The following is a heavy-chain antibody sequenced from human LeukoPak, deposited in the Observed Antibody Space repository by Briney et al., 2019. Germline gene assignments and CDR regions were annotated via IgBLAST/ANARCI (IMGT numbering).Heavy chain of an antibody. CDR1: GRSIGTSSYF. CDR2: IYYTGST. J-gene: IGHJ5*02. CDR3: ARGDIVVVPAATGGGKTGWFDP. Sequence: SETLSLTCTVSGRSIGTSSYFWGWIRQPPGKGLEWIGSIYYTGSTYFNPSLNSRVSISVDTSKNEFSLKVSSVTAADTAVYYCARGDIVVVPAATGGGKTGWFDPWGQGTLVTVSS. V-gene: IGHV4-39*01. D-gene: IGHD2-2*01.